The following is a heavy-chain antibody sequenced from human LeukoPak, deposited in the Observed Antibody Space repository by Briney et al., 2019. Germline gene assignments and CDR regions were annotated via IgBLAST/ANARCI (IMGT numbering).Heavy chain of an antibody. CDR3: TRDRNSGSSLDI. Sequence: ASVKVSCKASGYTFTGYYIHWVRQAPGQGLEWMGWIYPYSGDTNYAQNFQGRVTMTRDTSISTAYMELSSLKSDDTAVYYCTRDRNSGSSLDIWGQGTMLTVSS. CDR1: GYTFTGYY. V-gene: IGHV1-2*02. D-gene: IGHD6-6*01. CDR2: IYPYSGDT. J-gene: IGHJ3*02.